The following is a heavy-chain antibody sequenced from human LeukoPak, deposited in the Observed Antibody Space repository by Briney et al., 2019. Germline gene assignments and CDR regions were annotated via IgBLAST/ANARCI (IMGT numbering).Heavy chain of an antibody. V-gene: IGHV4-59*08. CDR2: IYYSGST. D-gene: IGHD6-19*01. J-gene: IGHJ4*02. Sequence: PSETLSLTCTVSGGSISSYYWSWIRQPPGKGLEWIGYIYYSGSTNYNPSLKSRVTISVDTSKNQFSLKLSSVTAADTAVYYCARHGIGIAVAEADYWGQGTLVTVSS. CDR1: GGSISSYY. CDR3: ARHGIGIAVAEADY.